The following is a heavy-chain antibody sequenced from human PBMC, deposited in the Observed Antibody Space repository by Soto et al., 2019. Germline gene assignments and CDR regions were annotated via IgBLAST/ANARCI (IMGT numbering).Heavy chain of an antibody. V-gene: IGHV4-59*01. CDR3: ARDPYHYGFAFDI. CDR2: IYYSGST. D-gene: IGHD3-10*01. Sequence: SETLSLTCTVSGGSISSYYWSWIRQPPGKGLEWIGYIYYSGSTNYNPSLKSRVTISVDTSKNQFSLKLSSVTAADTAVYYCARDPYHYGFAFDIWGQGTMVTVS. CDR1: GGSISSYY. J-gene: IGHJ3*02.